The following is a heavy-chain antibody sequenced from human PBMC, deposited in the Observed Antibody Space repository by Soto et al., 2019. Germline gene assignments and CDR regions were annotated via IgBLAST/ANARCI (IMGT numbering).Heavy chain of an antibody. D-gene: IGHD1-26*01. V-gene: IGHV3-30*18. J-gene: IGHJ6*02. CDR2: ISYDGSNK. CDR1: GFTFSSYG. CDR3: AKAYSGSYQRYYYYGMDV. Sequence: GGSLRLSCAASGFTFSSYGMHWVRQAPGKGLEWVAVISYDGSNKYYADSVKGRFTISRDNSKNTLYLQMNSLRAEDTAVYYCAKAYSGSYQRYYYYGMDVWGQGTTVTVSS.